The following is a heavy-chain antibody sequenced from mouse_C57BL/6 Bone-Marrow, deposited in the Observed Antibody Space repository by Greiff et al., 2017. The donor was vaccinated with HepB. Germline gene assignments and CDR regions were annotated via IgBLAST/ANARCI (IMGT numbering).Heavy chain of an antibody. Sequence: VQRVESGPELVKPGASVKISCKASGYAFSSSWMNWVKQRPGKGLEWIGRIYPGDGDTNYNGKFKGKATLTADKSSSTAYMQLSSLTSEDSAVYFCARRIAGSSYWYFDVWGTGTTVTDSS. CDR3: ARRIAGSSYWYFDV. J-gene: IGHJ1*03. CDR2: IYPGDGDT. V-gene: IGHV1-82*01. D-gene: IGHD1-1*01. CDR1: GYAFSSSW.